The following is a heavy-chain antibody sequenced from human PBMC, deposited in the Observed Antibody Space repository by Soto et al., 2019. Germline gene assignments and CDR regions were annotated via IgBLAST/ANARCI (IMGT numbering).Heavy chain of an antibody. Sequence: PGGSLRLSCAASGFTFSSYLMSWVRQAPGKGLEWVGRIKSKTDGGTTDYAAPVKGRFTISRDDSKNTLYLQMNSLKTEDTAVYYCTTAMGTGNYYYYYGMDVWGQGTTVTVSS. CDR3: TTAMGTGNYYYYYGMDV. CDR2: IKSKTDGGTT. V-gene: IGHV3-15*01. J-gene: IGHJ6*02. CDR1: GFTFSSYL. D-gene: IGHD7-27*01.